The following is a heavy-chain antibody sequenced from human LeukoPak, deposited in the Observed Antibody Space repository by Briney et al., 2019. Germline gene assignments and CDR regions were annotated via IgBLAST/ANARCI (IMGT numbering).Heavy chain of an antibody. D-gene: IGHD5-18*01. CDR2: IFGSGGSP. V-gene: IGHV3-23*01. CDR3: GKTTVGYSSGQKPAWPVDY. J-gene: IGHJ4*02. Sequence: GGSLRLSCEASGFTFGSHAMYWVRQAPGKGLEWFAGIFGSGGSPHYADPVKGRFTIYRDNSRNTVYLQINSLRAEDTAVYYCGKTTVGYSSGQKPAWPVDYWGQGTLVTVSS. CDR1: GFTFGSHA.